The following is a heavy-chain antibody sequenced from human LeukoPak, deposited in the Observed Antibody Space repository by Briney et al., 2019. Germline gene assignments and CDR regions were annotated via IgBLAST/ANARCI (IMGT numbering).Heavy chain of an antibody. CDR2: IDSSSSHI. D-gene: IGHD5-24*01. CDR3: ARDFRTQFDGYSPPYHFDY. V-gene: IGHV3-21*01. Sequence: GGSLRLSCAASGFTFSSHSMSWVRQAPGKGLDWVSSIDSSSSHIYYADSMEGRFTISRDNAKNSLFLQMNSLRAEDTAVYYCARDFRTQFDGYSPPYHFDYWGQGALVTVSS. CDR1: GFTFSSHS. J-gene: IGHJ4*02.